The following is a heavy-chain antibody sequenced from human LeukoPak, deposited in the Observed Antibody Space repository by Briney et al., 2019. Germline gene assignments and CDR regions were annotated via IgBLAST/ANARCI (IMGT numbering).Heavy chain of an antibody. Sequence: GGSLRLSCAASGFTFSNTAMSWVRLAPGKGPEWVSAITANGGTPYYADSVKGRFTISRDNSRDTLYLQMNSLRAEDTAVYYCAKDRIPDGKYSIDFWGQGTLVTVSS. J-gene: IGHJ4*02. V-gene: IGHV3-23*01. D-gene: IGHD2/OR15-2a*01. CDR2: ITANGGTP. CDR3: AKDRIPDGKYSIDF. CDR1: GFTFSNTA.